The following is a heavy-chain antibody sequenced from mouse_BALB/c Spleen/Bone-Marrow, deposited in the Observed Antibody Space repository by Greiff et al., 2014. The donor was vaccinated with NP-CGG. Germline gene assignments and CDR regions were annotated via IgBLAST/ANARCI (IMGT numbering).Heavy chain of an antibody. V-gene: IGHV1-54*01. J-gene: IGHJ2*01. CDR2: ISPGSGGA. CDR1: GYAFTNYL. CDR3: ARFGRYYFDY. Sequence: VMLVESGAELVRPGTAVNVSCKASGYAFTNYLIEWVKQRPGQGLEWIGVISPGSGGANYNEKFKGKATLTADKSSSTAYMQLSSLTSDDSAVYFCARFGRYYFDYWGQGTTLTVSS.